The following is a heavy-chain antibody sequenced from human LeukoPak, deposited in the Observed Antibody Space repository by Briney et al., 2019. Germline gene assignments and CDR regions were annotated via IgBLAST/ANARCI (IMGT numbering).Heavy chain of an antibody. CDR1: GFTFSSYG. Sequence: GGSLRLSCAASGFTFSSYGMHWVRQAPGKGLEWVAVISYDGSNKYYADSVKGRFTISRDNSKNTLYLQMYSLRAEDTAVYYCAKDLELQYYYLTYYYYGMDVWGQGTTVTVSS. J-gene: IGHJ6*02. V-gene: IGHV3-30*18. CDR3: AKDLELQYYYLTYYYYGMDV. D-gene: IGHD3-10*01. CDR2: ISYDGSNK.